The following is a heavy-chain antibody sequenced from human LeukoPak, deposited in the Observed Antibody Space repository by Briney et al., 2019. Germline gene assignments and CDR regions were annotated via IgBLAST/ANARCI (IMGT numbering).Heavy chain of an antibody. V-gene: IGHV4-39*07. CDR3: ARGSGSWYGNWFDP. Sequence: SETLSLTCTVSGGSISSSSYYWGWIRQPPGKGLEWIGSIHYSGSTNYNPSLKSRVTISVDTSKNQFSLKLSSVTAADTAVYYCARGSGSWYGNWFDPWGQGTLVTVSS. J-gene: IGHJ5*02. D-gene: IGHD6-13*01. CDR1: GGSISSSSYY. CDR2: IHYSGST.